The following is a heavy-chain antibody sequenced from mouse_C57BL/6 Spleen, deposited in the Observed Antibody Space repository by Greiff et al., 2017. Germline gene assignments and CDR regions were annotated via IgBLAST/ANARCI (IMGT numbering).Heavy chain of an antibody. CDR2: IDPSDSET. CDR3: ARQRDYGSSHWYFDV. Sequence: VQLQQPGAELVRPGSSVKLSCKASGYTFTSYWMHWVKQRPIQGLEWIGNIDPSDSETHYNQKFKDKATLTVDKSSSTAYIQLSSLTSEDSAVYYCARQRDYGSSHWYFDVWGTGTTVTVSS. CDR1: GYTFTSYW. J-gene: IGHJ1*03. D-gene: IGHD1-1*01. V-gene: IGHV1-52*01.